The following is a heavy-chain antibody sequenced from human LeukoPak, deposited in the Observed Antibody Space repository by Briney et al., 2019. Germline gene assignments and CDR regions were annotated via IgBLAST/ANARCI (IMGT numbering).Heavy chain of an antibody. Sequence: PGGSLRLSCAASGFTLSNYWMSWVRQAPGKGLEWVAHIKQDGTEKYYVDSVRGRFTISRDNAKNSLFLQMNSLRAEDTAVYYCASVACSAVTCFGFLFFDYWGQGTLVTVSS. J-gene: IGHJ4*02. D-gene: IGHD2-15*01. CDR2: IKQDGTEK. V-gene: IGHV3-7*01. CDR3: ASVACSAVTCFGFLFFDY. CDR1: GFTLSNYW.